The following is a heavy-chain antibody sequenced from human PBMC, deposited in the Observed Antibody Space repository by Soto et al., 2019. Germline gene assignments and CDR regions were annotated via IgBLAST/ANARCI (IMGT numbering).Heavy chain of an antibody. CDR3: ARDLNPYYGPGSLNGYFDY. D-gene: IGHD3-10*01. CDR1: GYSFNDYY. CDR2: INPNDGGT. J-gene: IGHJ4*02. Sequence: ASVKVSCKASGYSFNDYYIHWVRQAPGQGLEWMGWINPNDGGTKYAQKFLGRVTMTRDTFITTALMEMSGLISDDTAVYFCARDLNPYYGPGSLNGYFDYWGQGSLVTVSS. V-gene: IGHV1-2*02.